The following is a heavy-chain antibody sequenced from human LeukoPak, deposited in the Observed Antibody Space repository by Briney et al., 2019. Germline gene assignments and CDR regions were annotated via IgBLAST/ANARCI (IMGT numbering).Heavy chain of an antibody. J-gene: IGHJ4*02. V-gene: IGHV4-38-2*01. CDR3: ARNGTVAGTTLDY. CDR2: IYHSGST. CDR1: GYFISRGYY. D-gene: IGHD6-19*01. Sequence: PSETLSLTCGVSGYFISRGYYWGWVRQPPGKGLEWIGSIYHSGSTYYNPSLKSRVTISVDTSKNQFSLKLSSVTAADTAVYYCARNGTVAGTTLDYWGQGTLVTVSP.